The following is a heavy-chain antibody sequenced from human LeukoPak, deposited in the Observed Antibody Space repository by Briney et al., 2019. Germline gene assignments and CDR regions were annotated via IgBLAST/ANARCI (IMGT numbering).Heavy chain of an antibody. CDR2: INHGGST. CDR1: GGSFSGYY. Sequence: SETVSLACAVYGGSFSGYYWSWIRQPPGEGLEWIGEINHGGSTNYNPSLKSRVTISVDTSKNQFSLKLSSVTAADTAVYYCAGARCSGGSCYGSYYYYGMDVWGQGTTVTVSS. D-gene: IGHD2-15*01. V-gene: IGHV4-34*01. CDR3: AGARCSGGSCYGSYYYYGMDV. J-gene: IGHJ6*02.